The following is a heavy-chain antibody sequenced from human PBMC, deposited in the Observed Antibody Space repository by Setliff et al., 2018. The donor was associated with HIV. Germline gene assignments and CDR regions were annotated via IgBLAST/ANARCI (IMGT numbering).Heavy chain of an antibody. CDR3: MYGGRTATTH. Sequence: GGSLRLSCAASGFTFSSYTMNWVRQAPGKGLEWISYISSSGSSTNYADSVKGRFTISRDNAKYSLYLQMNTLRVEDTAVYYCMYGGRTATTHWGQGTLVTVSS. CDR2: ISSSGSST. V-gene: IGHV3-48*04. J-gene: IGHJ4*02. D-gene: IGHD4-17*01. CDR1: GFTFSSYT.